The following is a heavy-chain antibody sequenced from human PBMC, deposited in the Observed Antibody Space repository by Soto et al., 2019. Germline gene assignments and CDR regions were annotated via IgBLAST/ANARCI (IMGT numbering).Heavy chain of an antibody. J-gene: IGHJ4*02. CDR1: GYTFTSYA. V-gene: IGHV1-3*01. Sequence: ASVKVSCKASGYTFTSYAMHWVRQAPGQRLEWMGWINAGIGDTQYSQDFQGRVTITRDTSASTAYMELSSLRSEDTAVYYCARGMTTVTTYDYWGQGTLVTVSS. CDR2: INAGIGDT. D-gene: IGHD4-4*01. CDR3: ARGMTTVTTYDY.